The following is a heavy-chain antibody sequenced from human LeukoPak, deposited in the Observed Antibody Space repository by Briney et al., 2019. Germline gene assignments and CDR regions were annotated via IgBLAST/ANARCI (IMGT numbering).Heavy chain of an antibody. Sequence: QPGGSLRLSCAASGFTFSSYEMNWVRQAPGKGLEWVSYISSSGSTIYYADSVKGRFTISRDNSKNTLYLQMNSLRAEDTAVYYCARGRGNNYGERDYWGQGTLVTVSS. CDR2: ISSSGSTI. D-gene: IGHD5-18*01. J-gene: IGHJ4*02. V-gene: IGHV3-48*03. CDR3: ARGRGNNYGERDY. CDR1: GFTFSSYE.